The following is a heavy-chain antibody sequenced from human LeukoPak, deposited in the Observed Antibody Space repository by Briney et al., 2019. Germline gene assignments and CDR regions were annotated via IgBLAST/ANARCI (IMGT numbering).Heavy chain of an antibody. CDR3: ARQEYYYDSIGYHYPDY. CDR2: IHPGDSDT. Sequence: HGEFLKISCKGSGYSFTSYWIGWVRQMPGKGLEWMGIIHPGDSDTRYSPSFQGQVTTSADKSISTAYLQWSSLKASDTAMYYCARQEYYYDSIGYHYPDYWGQGNLVTVSS. V-gene: IGHV5-51*01. D-gene: IGHD3-22*01. J-gene: IGHJ4*02. CDR1: GYSFTSYW.